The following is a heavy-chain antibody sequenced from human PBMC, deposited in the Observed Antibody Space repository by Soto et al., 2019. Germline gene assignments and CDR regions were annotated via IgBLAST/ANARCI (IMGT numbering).Heavy chain of an antibody. CDR2: INPNSGGT. V-gene: IGHV1-2*02. J-gene: IGHJ4*02. CDR3: ARVGSTIFHFDY. CDR1: GGTFSSYS. D-gene: IGHD3-3*01. Sequence: GASVKVSCKASGGTFSSYSISWVRQAPGQGLEWMGWINPNSGGTNYAQKFQGRVTMTRDTSISTAYMELSRLRSDDTAVYYCARVGSTIFHFDYWGQGTLVTVSS.